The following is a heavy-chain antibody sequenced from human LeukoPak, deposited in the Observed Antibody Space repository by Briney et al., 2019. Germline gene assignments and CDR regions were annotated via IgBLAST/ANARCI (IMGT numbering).Heavy chain of an antibody. CDR1: GFTFSSYA. J-gene: IGHJ3*02. Sequence: QSGGSLRLSCAASGFTFSSYAMSWVRQTPGQGLEWVANINVDGTAEYYVNSVKGRFTISRDNAKNSLYLQMNSLRAEDTAVYYCARDPYRFAFDIWGQGTVVLVSS. V-gene: IGHV3-7*03. CDR2: INVDGTAE. CDR3: ARDPYRFAFDI. D-gene: IGHD1-26*01.